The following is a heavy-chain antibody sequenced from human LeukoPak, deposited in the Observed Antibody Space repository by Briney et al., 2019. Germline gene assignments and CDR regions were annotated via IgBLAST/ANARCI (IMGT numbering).Heavy chain of an antibody. Sequence: LAGGSLRLSCVASGFTFTNYGMHWVRQAPGKGLEWVSYISSSGSTIYYADSVKGRFTISRDNDKNSLYLQMNSLRAEATAVYYCAELGITMIGGVWGKGTTVTISS. CDR1: GFTFTNYG. V-gene: IGHV3-48*04. J-gene: IGHJ6*04. CDR3: AELGITMIGGV. CDR2: ISSSGSTI. D-gene: IGHD3-10*02.